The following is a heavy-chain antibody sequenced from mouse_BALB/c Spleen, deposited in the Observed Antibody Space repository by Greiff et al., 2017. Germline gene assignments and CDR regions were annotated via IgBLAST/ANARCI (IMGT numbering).Heavy chain of an antibody. D-gene: IGHD2-10*02. J-gene: IGHJ4*01. CDR1: GYTFTDYA. V-gene: IGHV1S137*01. CDR3: ARPYGNYAMDY. CDR2: ISTYYGDA. Sequence: VKLVESGAELVRPGVSVKISCKGSGYTFTDYAMHWVKQSHAKSLEWIGVISTYYGDASYNQKFKGKATMTVDKSSSTAYMELARLTSEDSAIYYCARPYGNYAMDYWGQGTSVTVSS.